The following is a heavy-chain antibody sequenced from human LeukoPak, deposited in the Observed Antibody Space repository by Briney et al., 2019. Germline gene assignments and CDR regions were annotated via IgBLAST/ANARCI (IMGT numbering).Heavy chain of an antibody. CDR2: IYPGDSDT. V-gene: IGHV5-51*01. J-gene: IGHJ4*02. Sequence: GESLQISCKASGYSFTTHWIGWVRQMPGKGLEWMGIIYPGDSDTTYSPSFQGQVTISADKSISTAYLQWSSLKASDTAMYYCARRRDGYNYVGTDYWGQGTLVTVSS. CDR3: ARRRDGYNYVGTDY. D-gene: IGHD5-24*01. CDR1: GYSFTTHW.